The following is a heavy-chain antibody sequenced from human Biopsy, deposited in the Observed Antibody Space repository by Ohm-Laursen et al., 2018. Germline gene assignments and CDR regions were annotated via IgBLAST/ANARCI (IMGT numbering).Heavy chain of an antibody. CDR2: INCKTGAT. J-gene: IGHJ4*02. CDR1: SYTFTDYN. CDR3: ARDPLNGHKHFDY. V-gene: IGHV1-2*02. D-gene: IGHD2-8*01. Sequence: SVKVSCKASSYTFTDYNIHWMRQAPGQGLEWLGYINCKTGATNYAQKFQGTVTTTRDTSISTAYLALGSLRFADTAIYYCARDPLNGHKHFDYWGQGSLVTVSS.